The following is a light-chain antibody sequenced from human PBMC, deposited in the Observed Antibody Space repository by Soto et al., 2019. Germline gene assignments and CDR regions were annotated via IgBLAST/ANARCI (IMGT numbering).Light chain of an antibody. Sequence: QSVLTQPPSVSGAPGQRVSISCTGTNSNIGAGYDVHWYQHLPGTAPKLLIFGDINRPSGVPDRFSGSKSGTSASLAITGLQAEDEADYYCQSYDSSLSISVFGGGTQLTVL. CDR3: QSYDSSLSISV. CDR1: NSNIGAGYD. J-gene: IGLJ2*01. CDR2: GDI. V-gene: IGLV1-40*01.